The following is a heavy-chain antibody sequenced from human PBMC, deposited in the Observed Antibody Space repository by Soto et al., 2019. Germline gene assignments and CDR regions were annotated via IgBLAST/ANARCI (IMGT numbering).Heavy chain of an antibody. CDR3: ARKGASSVVVPAAIIPRWFDP. J-gene: IGHJ5*02. D-gene: IGHD2-2*02. V-gene: IGHV4-34*01. CDR2: INHSGST. CDR1: GGSFSGYY. Sequence: SETLSLTCAVYGGSFSGYYWSWIRQPPGKGLEWIGEINHSGSTNYNPSLKSRVTISVDTSKNQFSLKLSSVTAADTAVYYCARKGASSVVVPAAIIPRWFDPWGQGTLVNV.